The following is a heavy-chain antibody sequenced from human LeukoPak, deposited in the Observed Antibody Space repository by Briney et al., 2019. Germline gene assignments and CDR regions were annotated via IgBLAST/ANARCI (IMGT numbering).Heavy chain of an antibody. CDR2: ISYDGSNK. D-gene: IGHD3-3*01. Sequence: GGSLRLSCAASGFTFSSYAMHWVRQAPGKGLEWVAVISYDGSNKYYADSVEGRFTISRDNSKNTLYLQMDSLRAEDTAVYYCARDRAWNYFDYWGQGTLVTASS. CDR3: ARDRAWNYFDY. V-gene: IGHV3-30-3*01. CDR1: GFTFSSYA. J-gene: IGHJ4*02.